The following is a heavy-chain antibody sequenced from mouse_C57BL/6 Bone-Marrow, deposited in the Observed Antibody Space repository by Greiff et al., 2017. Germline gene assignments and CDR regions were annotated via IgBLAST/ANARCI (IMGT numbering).Heavy chain of an antibody. CDR2: IHPNSGST. J-gene: IGHJ1*03. D-gene: IGHD1-1*01. CDR3: AREGHYYGSSYWYFDV. Sequence: QVQLQQPGAELVKPGASVKLSCKASGYTFTSYWMHWVKQRPGQGLEWIGMIHPNSGSTNYNEKFKSKATLTVDKSSSTASMQLSSLTSEDSAVYYCAREGHYYGSSYWYFDVWGTGTTVTVSS. CDR1: GYTFTSYW. V-gene: IGHV1-64*01.